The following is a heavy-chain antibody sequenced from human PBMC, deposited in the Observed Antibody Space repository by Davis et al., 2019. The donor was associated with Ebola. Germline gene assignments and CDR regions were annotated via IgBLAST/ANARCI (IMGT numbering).Heavy chain of an antibody. J-gene: IGHJ4*02. V-gene: IGHV4-4*02. CDR1: GGSISSTNW. CDR2: IYHSGST. CDR3: VRGSDAYKTGY. D-gene: IGHD5-24*01. Sequence: SETLSLTCAVSGGSISSTNWCSWVRQPPGKGLEWIGEIYHSGSTNYNPSLKSRVTISVDKSKNQFSLKLSSVTAADTAVYYCVRGSDAYKTGYWGQGTLVTVSS.